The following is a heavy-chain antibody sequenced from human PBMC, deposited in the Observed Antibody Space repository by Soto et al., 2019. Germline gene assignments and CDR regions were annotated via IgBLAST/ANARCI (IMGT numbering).Heavy chain of an antibody. CDR1: GDSMTSSSYY. D-gene: IGHD4-17*01. J-gene: IGHJ3*02. CDR3: ARLFDFGDYEAFEI. CDR2: IYYSERTSYNSGST. V-gene: IGHV4-39*02. Sequence: PSETLSLTCTVSGDSMTSSSYYWGWIRQPPGKGLEWIGSIYYSERTSYNSGSTWYNKSLKSRVAISVDTSKNTFSLRVTSVTAADTAMYFCARLFDFGDYEAFEIWGQGTMVTV.